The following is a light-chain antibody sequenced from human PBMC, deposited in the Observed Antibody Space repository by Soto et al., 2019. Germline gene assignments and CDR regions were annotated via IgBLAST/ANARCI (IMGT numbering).Light chain of an antibody. V-gene: IGLV2-14*01. CDR1: SSDVGGYNY. Sequence: QSALTQPASVSGSPGQSITISCTGTSSDVGGYNYVSWYQQHPGKAPKVMIYEVSNRPSGVSNRFSGSKSGNTASLTISGLHAEDDADYYCSSYTGSSTLVVFGAGTKLTVL. J-gene: IGLJ1*01. CDR2: EVS. CDR3: SSYTGSSTLVV.